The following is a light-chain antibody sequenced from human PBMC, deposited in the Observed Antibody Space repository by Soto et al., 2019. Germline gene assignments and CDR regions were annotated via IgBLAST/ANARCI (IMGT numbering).Light chain of an antibody. CDR1: SSDVGGYNY. J-gene: IGLJ1*01. CDR3: TSDAGGNNV. V-gene: IGLV2-8*01. CDR2: EVN. Sequence: QSALTQPPSASGSPGQSVTISCTGTSSDVGGYNYVSWYQQYPGKAPKLMIYEVNKRPSGVPDRFSGSKSGNTASLTVSGLAADDEADYYCTSDAGGNNVFGAGTKLTVL.